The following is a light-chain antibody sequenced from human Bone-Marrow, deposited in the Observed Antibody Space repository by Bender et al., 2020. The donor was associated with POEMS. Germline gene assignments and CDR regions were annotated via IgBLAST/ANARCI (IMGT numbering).Light chain of an antibody. V-gene: IGLV1-44*01. Sequence: QSVLTQPPSASGTPGQRVTISCSGGSSNIGAHAVNWYQHLPGTAPTLLIYSIHRRPSEVPDRFSGSRSGTSDSLAISGLQSEDEAEYYCAVWDDSLNGWVFGGGTKLTVL. CDR2: SIH. CDR1: SSNIGAHA. CDR3: AVWDDSLNGWV. J-gene: IGLJ3*02.